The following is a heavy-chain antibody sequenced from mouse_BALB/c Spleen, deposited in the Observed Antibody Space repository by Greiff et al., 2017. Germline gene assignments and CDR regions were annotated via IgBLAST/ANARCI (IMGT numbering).Heavy chain of an antibody. J-gene: IGHJ4*01. CDR1: GFSLTSYG. V-gene: IGHV2-4-1*01. Sequence: VQLKQSGPGLVQPSQSLSITCTVSGFSLTSYGVHWVRQSPGKGLEWLGVIWSGGSTDYNAAFISRLSISKDNSKSQVFFKMNSLQADDTAIYYCASATVVATRAMDYWGQGTSVTVSS. D-gene: IGHD1-1*01. CDR2: IWSGGST. CDR3: ASATVVATRAMDY.